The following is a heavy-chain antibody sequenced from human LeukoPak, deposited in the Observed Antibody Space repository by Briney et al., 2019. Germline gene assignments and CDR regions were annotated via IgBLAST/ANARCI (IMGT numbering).Heavy chain of an antibody. V-gene: IGHV3-74*01. CDR1: GFPISCFW. CDR3: ARAPSEIGGYYPEYFRH. CDR2: MYRAGTTI. D-gene: IGHD3-22*01. Sequence: GSLRLSCAASGFPISCFWMRWGRQVAGEGVVWVARMYRAGTTINSADSVKGRFTISRDNAKNTVSLQMNSLRAEDTGVYYCARAPSEIGGYYPEYFRHWGQGTVVIVSS. J-gene: IGHJ1*01.